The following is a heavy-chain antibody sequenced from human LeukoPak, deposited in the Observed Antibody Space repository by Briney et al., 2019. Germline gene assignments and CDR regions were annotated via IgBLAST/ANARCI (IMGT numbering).Heavy chain of an antibody. Sequence: SETLSLTCTVSGGSISNGGYYWSWIRQRPGKGLEWIGYIYYSGSTYYNPSLKSRVTISVDTSKNQFSLKLSSVTAADTAVYYCAREGYSRSFDYWGQGTLVTVSS. CDR3: AREGYSRSFDY. CDR1: GGSISNGGYY. CDR2: IYYSGST. J-gene: IGHJ4*02. V-gene: IGHV4-31*03. D-gene: IGHD6-13*01.